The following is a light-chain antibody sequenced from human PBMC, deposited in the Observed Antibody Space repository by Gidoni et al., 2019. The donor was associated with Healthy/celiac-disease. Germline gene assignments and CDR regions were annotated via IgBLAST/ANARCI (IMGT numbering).Light chain of an antibody. Sequence: DIQLTQSPSFLSASVGDRVTITCRASQGISSYLAWYQQKPGKAPKLLSYAASTLQSGVPSRFSGSGSGTEFTLTISSLQPEDFATYYCQQLNSYPPWTFGQXTKVEIK. CDR2: AAS. J-gene: IGKJ1*01. CDR3: QQLNSYPPWT. CDR1: QGISSY. V-gene: IGKV1-9*01.